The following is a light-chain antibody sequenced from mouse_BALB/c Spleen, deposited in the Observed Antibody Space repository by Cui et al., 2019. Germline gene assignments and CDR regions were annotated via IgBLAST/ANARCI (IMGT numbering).Light chain of an antibody. CDR1: QGIRVK. CDR3: LQRNAYP. Sequence: DIQMIQSASSMFASLGDRVNLSCRATQGIRVKLDWYQQKPGGTIKHLIYSTSNLNSGVPSRFSGSGSGSDYSLTISSLESEDFADYYCLQRNAYPLGGGTKLEIK. J-gene: IGKJ2*01. V-gene: IGKV9-123*01. CDR2: STS.